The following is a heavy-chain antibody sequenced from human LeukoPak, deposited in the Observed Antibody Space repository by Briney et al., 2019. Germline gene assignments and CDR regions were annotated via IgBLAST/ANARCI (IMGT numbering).Heavy chain of an antibody. CDR2: IYYSGST. CDR1: GGSISSYY. D-gene: IGHD3/OR15-3a*01. J-gene: IGHJ4*02. CDR3: ARDLKIGLIDY. V-gene: IGHV4-59*01. Sequence: SETLSLTCTVSGGSISSYYWSWIRQPPGEGLQWIGSIYYSGSTNYNPSLKSRVTISVDTSKNQFSLKLSSVTAADTAVYYCARDLKIGLIDYWGQGTLVTVSS.